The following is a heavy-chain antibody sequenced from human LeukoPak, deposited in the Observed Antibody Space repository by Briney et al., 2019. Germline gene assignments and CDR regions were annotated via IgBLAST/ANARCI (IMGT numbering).Heavy chain of an antibody. Sequence: GGSLRLSCAASGFTFSSYEMNWVRQAPGKGLEWVSYISSSGSTIYYADSVKGRFTISGDNAKNSLYLQMNSLRAEDTAVYYCARGKSYGSGSYYPTNYFDYWGQGTLVTVSS. J-gene: IGHJ4*02. V-gene: IGHV3-48*03. D-gene: IGHD3-10*01. CDR3: ARGKSYGSGSYYPTNYFDY. CDR1: GFTFSSYE. CDR2: ISSSGSTI.